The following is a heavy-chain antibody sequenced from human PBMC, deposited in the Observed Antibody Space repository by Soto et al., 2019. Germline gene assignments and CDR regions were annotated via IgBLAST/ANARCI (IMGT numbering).Heavy chain of an antibody. D-gene: IGHD3-9*01. J-gene: IGHJ6*02. Sequence: QVQLVQSGAEVKKPGAAVKVTCKASGYTFTTYGISWVRQAPGQGLEWLGWISVYNGNTNYAQKLQGRVIMTTDTSRRIDYIELRSLRSDDAAVYFCARAVLRYFDWCPVGPPHGMDVWGQGTTVIVSS. CDR2: ISVYNGNT. CDR3: ARAVLRYFDWCPVGPPHGMDV. V-gene: IGHV1-18*04. CDR1: GYTFTTYG.